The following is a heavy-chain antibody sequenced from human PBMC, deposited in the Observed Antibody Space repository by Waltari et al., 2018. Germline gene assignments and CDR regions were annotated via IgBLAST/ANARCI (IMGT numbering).Heavy chain of an antibody. CDR2: IYPGDSDT. Sequence: VQLVQSGAEVKKPGASVKVSCKASGYTFTGYYMHWVRQAPGQGLEWMGIIYPGDSDTRYSPSFQGQVTISADKSISTAYLQWSSLKASDTAMYYCARPPTPGRAFDIWGQGTMVTVSS. J-gene: IGHJ3*02. CDR3: ARPPTPGRAFDI. V-gene: IGHV5-51*01. D-gene: IGHD2-8*02. CDR1: GYTFTGYY.